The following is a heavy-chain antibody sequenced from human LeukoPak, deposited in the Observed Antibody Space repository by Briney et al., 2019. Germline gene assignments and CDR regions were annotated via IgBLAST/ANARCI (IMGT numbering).Heavy chain of an antibody. CDR1: GGSISSSSAY. CDR2: IYYSKNT. J-gene: IGHJ4*02. CDR3: ARLNVLNNSVLHHFDR. Sequence: SETLSLTCTVSGGSISSSSAYWGWIRQPPGKGLEWIGSIYYSKNTYYNPSLKSRVTISADTSKNHFSLKLNSVTAADTAVYYCARLNVLNNSVLHHFDRWGQGTLVTVSS. V-gene: IGHV4-39*02. D-gene: IGHD1/OR15-1a*01.